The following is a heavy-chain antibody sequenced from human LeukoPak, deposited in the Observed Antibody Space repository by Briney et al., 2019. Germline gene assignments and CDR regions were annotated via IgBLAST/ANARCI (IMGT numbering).Heavy chain of an antibody. Sequence: GGSLRLSCAASGFTFSSYAMHWVRQAPGKGLEYVSAISSNGGSTYYANSVKGRFTISRDNSKNTLYLQMGSLRAEDMAVYYCARVNRNYVGDYWGQGTLVTVSS. CDR1: GFTFSSYA. V-gene: IGHV3-64*01. J-gene: IGHJ4*02. CDR3: ARVNRNYVGDY. D-gene: IGHD1-7*01. CDR2: ISSNGGST.